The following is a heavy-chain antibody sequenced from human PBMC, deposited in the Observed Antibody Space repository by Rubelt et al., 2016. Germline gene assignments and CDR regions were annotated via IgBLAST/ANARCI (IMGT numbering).Heavy chain of an antibody. CDR3: AGGNGVVGQLDS. Sequence: EVQLLESGGGLVQPGGSLRLSCAASGFTFSSYAMSWVRQAPGMGLEWVSYIIGSGNSVSYLDSVTGRFTMSRDNAKNSLYLQMNNLRAEDTAVYYCAGGNGVVGQLDSWGQGTLVTVSS. CDR1: GFTFSSYA. J-gene: IGHJ4*02. V-gene: IGHV3-48*03. CDR2: IIGSGNSV. D-gene: IGHD1-26*01.